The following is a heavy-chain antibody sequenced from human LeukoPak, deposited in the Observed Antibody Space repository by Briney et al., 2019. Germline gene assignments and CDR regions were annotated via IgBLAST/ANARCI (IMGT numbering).Heavy chain of an antibody. CDR1: GYSFTSYW. J-gene: IGHJ3*02. CDR2: IYPGDSDT. V-gene: IGHV5-51*01. Sequence: GESLKISCKSSGYSFTSYWIGWVRQMPGKGLEWMGIIYPGDSDTRYNPSFQGQVTISADKSISTAYLQWSSLKASDTAMYYCARSYTQGLRFDAFDIWGQGTMVTVSS. D-gene: IGHD4-17*01. CDR3: ARSYTQGLRFDAFDI.